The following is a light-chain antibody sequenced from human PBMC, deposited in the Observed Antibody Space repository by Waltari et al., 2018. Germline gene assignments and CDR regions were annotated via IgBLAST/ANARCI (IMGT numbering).Light chain of an antibody. CDR2: AVS. J-gene: IGKJ2*01. CDR3: QQLKNYPQT. V-gene: IGKV1-9*01. Sequence: DVQITQSQPFLSASVADRVTITCRASQNIIIYLGWYQFKLGQPPKLLIYAVSIWQSGVPARFSGSGYGTEFTLTIASLQPEDIATYYCQQLKNYPQTFGRGTKLEIK. CDR1: QNIIIY.